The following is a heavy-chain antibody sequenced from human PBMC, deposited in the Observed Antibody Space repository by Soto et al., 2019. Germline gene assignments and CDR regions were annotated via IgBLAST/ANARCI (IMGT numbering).Heavy chain of an antibody. J-gene: IGHJ3*02. CDR2: IIPIFGTA. CDR1: GGTFSSYA. V-gene: IGHV1-69*13. D-gene: IGHD3-22*01. CDR3: ARESEGLYYYDSSGYTPGDAFDI. Sequence: SVKVSCKASGGTFSSYAISWVRQAPGQGLEWMGGIIPIFGTANYAQKLQGRVTITADESTSTAYMELSSLRSEDTAMYFCARESEGLYYYDSSGYTPGDAFDIWGQGTMVTV.